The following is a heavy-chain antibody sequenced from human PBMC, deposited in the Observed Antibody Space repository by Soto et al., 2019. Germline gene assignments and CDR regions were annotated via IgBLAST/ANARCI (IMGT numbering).Heavy chain of an antibody. CDR2: INGDGRTT. CDR1: GFTFSHYW. Sequence: EVELVESGGGVAQPGGSLRLSCAVSGFTFSHYWMHWVRQAPEGGLEWVSGINGDGRTTTYAESVKGRFIISRENAKNTLSLHMPSLRDADTAVYFCARAPHYGGNSGPEDSWGQGTLVTVSS. CDR3: ARAPHYGGNSGPEDS. D-gene: IGHD2-21*02. J-gene: IGHJ4*02. V-gene: IGHV3-74*03.